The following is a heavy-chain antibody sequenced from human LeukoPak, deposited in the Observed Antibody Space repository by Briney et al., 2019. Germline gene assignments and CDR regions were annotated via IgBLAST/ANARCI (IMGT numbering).Heavy chain of an antibody. CDR3: AKSADIAAAGNFDY. CDR1: GFTFSNYG. Sequence: GVSLRLSCAASGFTFSNYGMHWVRQAPGKGLEWVAFIRYDRSYKYYADSMKGRFTVSRDNSKNTVYLQMNSLRAEDTAVYYCAKSADIAAAGNFDYWGQGTLATVSS. V-gene: IGHV3-30*02. D-gene: IGHD6-13*01. J-gene: IGHJ4*02. CDR2: IRYDRSYK.